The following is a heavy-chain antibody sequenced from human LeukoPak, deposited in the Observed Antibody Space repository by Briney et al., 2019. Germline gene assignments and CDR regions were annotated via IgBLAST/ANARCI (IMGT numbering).Heavy chain of an antibody. V-gene: IGHV4-59*01. CDR1: GGSISSYY. J-gene: IGHJ5*02. CDR2: IYYSGST. CDR3: ARGGIFYGDSYNWFDP. D-gene: IGHD4-17*01. Sequence: PSETLSLTCTVSGGSISSYYWSWIRQPPGKGLEWIGYIYYSGSTNYNPSLKSRVTISVDTSKNQFSLKLSSVTAADTAVYYCARGGIFYGDSYNWFDPWGQGTLVTVSS.